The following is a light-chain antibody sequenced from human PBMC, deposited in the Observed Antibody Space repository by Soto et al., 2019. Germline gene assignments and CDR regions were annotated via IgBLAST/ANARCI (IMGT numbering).Light chain of an antibody. CDR3: KQYDYWWT. CDR2: RAS. V-gene: IGKV3-15*01. CDR1: QSVTSN. Sequence: EVVMTQSPGAVSVSPGERATLSCRASQSVTSNVAWYQQKPGQAPRRLIYRASARATGVPARFSAGGSGTEFTLTISSLQSEDFGIYYYKQYDYWWTFGQGTKVDIK. J-gene: IGKJ1*01.